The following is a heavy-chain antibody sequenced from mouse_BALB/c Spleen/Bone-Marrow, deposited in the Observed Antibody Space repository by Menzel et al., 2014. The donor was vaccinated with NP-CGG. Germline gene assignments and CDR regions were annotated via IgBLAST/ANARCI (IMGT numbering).Heavy chain of an antibody. D-gene: IGHD2-4*01. CDR1: GFNIKDTY. CDR2: IVPANGNT. V-gene: IGHV14-3*02. CDR3: ASYDYGHYFDY. J-gene: IGHJ2*01. Sequence: EVKLMESGAELVKPGASVKLSCTTSGFNIKDTYMHWVKLRPEQGLEWIGRIVPANGNTKYAPKFQGKATITADTSSNTAYLQLSSLTSEDTAVYFCASYDYGHYFDYWGQGTTLTVSS.